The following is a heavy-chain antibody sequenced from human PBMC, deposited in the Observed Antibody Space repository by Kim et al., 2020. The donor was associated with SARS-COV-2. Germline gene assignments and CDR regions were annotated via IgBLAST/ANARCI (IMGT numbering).Heavy chain of an antibody. V-gene: IGHV3-30*04. CDR2: ISPDGSNK. D-gene: IGHD3-16*01. J-gene: IGHJ4*02. CDR3: ARGGGTIALDS. CDR1: AFTFSAYS. Sequence: GGSLRLSCAASAFTFSAYSMHWVRQAPGKGLEWVSVISPDGSNKFFADSVKGRFTISRENSQNTLYLQMNSLRAEDTAVYYCARGGGTIALDSWGQGTLVTVSS.